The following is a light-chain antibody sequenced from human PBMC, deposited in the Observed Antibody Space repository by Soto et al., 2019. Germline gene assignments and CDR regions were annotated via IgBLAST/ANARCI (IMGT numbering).Light chain of an antibody. J-gene: IGKJ4*01. Sequence: EVVMTQSPATVSVSPGERTSLSCRASPSVGTNLGWYQQKPGQAPRLLISKTSTRATGVPARFSGSGSGTEFTPTISRLKSEDIAVYYCQQYANWPLTFGGGNKVDSK. CDR1: PSVGTN. V-gene: IGKV3-15*01. CDR3: QQYANWPLT. CDR2: KTS.